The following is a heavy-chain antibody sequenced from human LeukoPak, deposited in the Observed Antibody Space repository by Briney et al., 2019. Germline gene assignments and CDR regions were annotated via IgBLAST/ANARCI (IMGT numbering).Heavy chain of an antibody. CDR1: GYTLIELS. J-gene: IGHJ6*02. CDR3: ATVDCSSTSCLYYYYGMDV. Sequence: ASVKVSCKVSGYTLIELSMHWVRQAPAKGLEWMGGFDPEDGETIYAQKFQGRVTMTEDTSTDTAYMELSSLRSEDTAVYYCATVDCSSTSCLYYYYGMDVWGQGTTVTVSS. CDR2: FDPEDGET. V-gene: IGHV1-24*01. D-gene: IGHD2-2*01.